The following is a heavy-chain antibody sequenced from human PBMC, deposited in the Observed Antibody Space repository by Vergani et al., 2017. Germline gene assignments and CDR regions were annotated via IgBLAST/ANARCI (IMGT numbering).Heavy chain of an antibody. CDR1: VYTFTDYF. D-gene: IGHD2-2*01. J-gene: IGHJ4*02. CDR2: INPNSGGT. CDR3: ARVGTSSNRDYFDY. V-gene: IGHV1-2*02. Sequence: QVQVVQSGAEVKKPGASVKVSCKASVYTFTDYFMHWVRQAPGQGLEWMGWINPNSGGTNYAQKFQGRVTMTRDTSISTAYMELSNLRSDDTAVYYCARVGTSSNRDYFDYWGQGTLVTVSS.